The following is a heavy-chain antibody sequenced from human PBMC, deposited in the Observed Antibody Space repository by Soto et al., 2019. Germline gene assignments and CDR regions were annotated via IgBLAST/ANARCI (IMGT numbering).Heavy chain of an antibody. Sequence: SETLSLTCTVSGGSISHYHWNWIRQAPGKGMEWIGYIHYSGSIHSNPSLQSRVSMSVDTSKNLFSLKLSSVTAADTAVYFCAREDDGGDRDYYGLDVWGQGTTVTVSS. CDR1: GGSISHYH. V-gene: IGHV4-59*12. CDR2: IHYSGSI. D-gene: IGHD2-21*02. CDR3: AREDDGGDRDYYGLDV. J-gene: IGHJ6*02.